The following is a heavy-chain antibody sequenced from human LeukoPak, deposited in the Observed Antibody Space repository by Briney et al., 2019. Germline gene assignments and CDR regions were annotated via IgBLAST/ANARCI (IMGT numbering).Heavy chain of an antibody. D-gene: IGHD3-22*01. V-gene: IGHV4-34*01. CDR3: ARGRSTTMIVVVITTRGFDP. J-gene: IGHJ5*02. Sequence: SETLSLTCAVYGGSFSGYYWSWIRQPPGKGLEWIGEINHSGSTNYNPSLKCRVTISVDTSKNQFSLKLSSVTAADTAVYYCARGRSTTMIVVVITTRGFDPWGQGTLVTVSS. CDR1: GGSFSGYY. CDR2: INHSGST.